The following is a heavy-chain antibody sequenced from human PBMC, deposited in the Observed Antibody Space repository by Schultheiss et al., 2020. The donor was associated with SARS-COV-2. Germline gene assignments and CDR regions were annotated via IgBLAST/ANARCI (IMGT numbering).Heavy chain of an antibody. D-gene: IGHD3-3*01. J-gene: IGHJ6*02. Sequence: GGSLRLSCAASGFTFSSYSMNWVRQAPGKGLEWVSYISSSGSTIYYADSVKGRFTISRDNSKNTLYLQMNSLRAEDTAVYYCARVSTDFWSGPGALGYGMDVWGQGTTVTVSS. CDR1: GFTFSSYS. V-gene: IGHV3-48*01. CDR2: ISSSGSTI. CDR3: ARVSTDFWSGPGALGYGMDV.